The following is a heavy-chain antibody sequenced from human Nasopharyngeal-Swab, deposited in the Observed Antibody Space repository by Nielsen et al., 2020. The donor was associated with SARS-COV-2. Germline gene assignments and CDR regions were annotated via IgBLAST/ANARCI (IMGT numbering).Heavy chain of an antibody. CDR2: IYRGGST. V-gene: IGHV3-53*01. D-gene: IGHD6-19*01. CDR3: ARDGSYSSGYFDY. J-gene: IGHJ4*02. Sequence: WIAQCPGKGLEWVSVIYRGGSTYYADSVKGRFTISRDNSKKTLYLQMNSLRAEDTAVYYCARDGSYSSGYFDYWGQGTLVTVSS.